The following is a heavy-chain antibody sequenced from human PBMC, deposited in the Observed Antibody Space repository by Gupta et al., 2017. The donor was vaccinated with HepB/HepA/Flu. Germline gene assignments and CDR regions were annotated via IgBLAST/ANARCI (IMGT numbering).Heavy chain of an antibody. CDR2: INHSGST. CDR1: GGSFSGYY. D-gene: IGHD4-17*01. V-gene: IGHV4-34*01. CDR3: ARSCRGLRCFDY. Sequence: QVQLQQWGAGLLKPSETLSLTCAVYGGSFSGYYWSWIRQPPGKGLEWIGEINHSGSTNYNPSLKSRVTISVDTSKNQFSLKLSSVTAADTAVYYCARSCRGLRCFDYWGQGTLVTVSS. J-gene: IGHJ4*02.